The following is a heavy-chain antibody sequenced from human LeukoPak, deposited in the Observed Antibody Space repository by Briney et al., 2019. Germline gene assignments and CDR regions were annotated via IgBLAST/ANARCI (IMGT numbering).Heavy chain of an antibody. V-gene: IGHV3-30*02. CDR2: IRYDGSNK. J-gene: IGHJ4*02. D-gene: IGHD3-10*01. Sequence: GGXXXXSCAASGFTFSSYGMHWVRQAPGKGLEGVAFIRYDGSNKYYADSVKGRFTIYRDNSKKRMYMQMNSLRAEDTAVYYCANEIITAGYWGQGTLVTVSS. CDR3: ANEIITAGY. CDR1: GFTFSSYG.